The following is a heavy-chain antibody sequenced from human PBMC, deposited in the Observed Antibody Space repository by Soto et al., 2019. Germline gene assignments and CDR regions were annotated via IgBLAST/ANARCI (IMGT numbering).Heavy chain of an antibody. CDR1: GYTFTSYG. CDR2: ISAYNGNT. J-gene: IGHJ4*02. Sequence: ASVKVSCKASGYTFTSYGISWVRQAPGQGLEWMGWISAYNGNTNYAQKLQGRVTMTTDTSTSTAYMELRSLRSDDTAVYYCARDARVESAGMPGCVRYCGKGTLVTVSS. V-gene: IGHV1-18*01. CDR3: ARDARVESAGMPGCVRY. D-gene: IGHD2-2*01.